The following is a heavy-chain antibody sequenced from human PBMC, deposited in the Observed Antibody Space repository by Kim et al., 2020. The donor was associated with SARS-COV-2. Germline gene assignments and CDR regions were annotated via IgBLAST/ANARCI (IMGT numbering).Heavy chain of an antibody. J-gene: IGHJ3*02. V-gene: IGHV4-59*01. CDR2: IYYSGST. D-gene: IGHD3-22*01. CDR1: GGSISSYY. Sequence: SETLSLTCTVSGGSISSYYWSWIRQPPGKGLEWIGYIYYSGSTNYNPSLKSRVTISVDTSKNQFSLKLSSVTAADTAVYYCARDRYYYDSSGYYSPDAFDIWGQGTMVTVSS. CDR3: ARDRYYYDSSGYYSPDAFDI.